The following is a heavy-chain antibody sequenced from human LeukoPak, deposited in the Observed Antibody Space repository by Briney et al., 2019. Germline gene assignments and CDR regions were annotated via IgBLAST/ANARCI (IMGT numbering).Heavy chain of an antibody. V-gene: IGHV1-46*03. J-gene: IGHJ4*02. CDR3: ARDYPFEEPDIVVVPAATHVLDY. D-gene: IGHD2-2*01. CDR1: GYTFTSYY. Sequence: ASVKVSCKASGYTFTSYYMHWVRQAPGQGLEWMGIINPSGGSTSYAQKFQGRVTMTRDTSTSTVHMELSSLRSEDTAVYYCARDYPFEEPDIVVVPAATHVLDYWGQGTLVTVSS. CDR2: INPSGGST.